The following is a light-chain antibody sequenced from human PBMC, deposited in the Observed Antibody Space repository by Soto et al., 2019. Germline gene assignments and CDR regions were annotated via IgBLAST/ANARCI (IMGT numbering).Light chain of an antibody. CDR2: DVS. CDR1: SSDVGGYNY. J-gene: IGLJ2*01. Sequence: QSALTQPASVSGSPGQSITISCTGTSSDVGGYNYVSWYQQHPGKAPKLMIYDVSNRPSGVSNRFSGSKSGNTASLTISGLQAEDEADYYCGSYTSSSPHVVFGGGTKLPFL. V-gene: IGLV2-14*01. CDR3: GSYTSSSPHVV.